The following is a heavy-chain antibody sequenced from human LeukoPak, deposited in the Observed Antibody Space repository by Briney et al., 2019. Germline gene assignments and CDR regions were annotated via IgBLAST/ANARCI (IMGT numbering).Heavy chain of an antibody. J-gene: IGHJ6*02. CDR3: AAGGFGEFYYYYGMDV. CDR2: IVVGSGNT. CDR1: GFTFTSSA. D-gene: IGHD3-10*01. V-gene: IGHV1-58*02. Sequence: SVKVSCKASGFTFTSSAMQWVRQARGQRLEWIGWIVVGSGNTNYAQKFQERVTITRDMSTSTAYMELSSLRSEDTAVYYCAAGGFGEFYYYYGMDVWGQGTTVTVSS.